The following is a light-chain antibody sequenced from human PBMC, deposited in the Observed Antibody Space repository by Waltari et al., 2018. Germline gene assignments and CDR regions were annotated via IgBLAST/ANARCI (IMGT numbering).Light chain of an antibody. J-gene: IGKJ4*01. CDR2: KAS. CDR3: QQYNSDSLLT. V-gene: IGKV1-5*03. CDR1: QSISNW. Sequence: DIQMTQSHSTLSASVGDRFTITCRASQSISNWLAWYHQKPGKAPKLLIYKASTLESGVPSRFSVSGSGTEFTLTISSRQPDDFATYYCQQYNSDSLLTFGGGTKVEIK.